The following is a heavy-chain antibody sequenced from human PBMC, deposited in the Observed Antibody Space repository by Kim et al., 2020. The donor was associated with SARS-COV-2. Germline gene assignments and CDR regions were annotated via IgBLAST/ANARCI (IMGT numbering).Heavy chain of an antibody. Sequence: IHYANSFKGRFTISRDNAKNSLYLQMNSLRDEDTAVYHCARRDSNFVVDYWGQGTLVTVSS. V-gene: IGHV3-48*02. CDR3: ARRDSNFVVDY. D-gene: IGHD4-4*01. J-gene: IGHJ4*02. CDR2: I.